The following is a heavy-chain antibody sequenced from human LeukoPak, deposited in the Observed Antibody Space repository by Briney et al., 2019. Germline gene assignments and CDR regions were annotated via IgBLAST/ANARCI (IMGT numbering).Heavy chain of an antibody. J-gene: IGHJ3*02. V-gene: IGHV1-69*13. CDR1: GGTFSSYA. CDR2: IIPIFGTA. D-gene: IGHD2-2*01. Sequence: ASVKVSCKASGGTFSSYAISWVRQAPGQGLEWMGGIIPIFGTANYAQKFQGRVTITADESTSTAYMELSSLRSEDTAVYYCARDCSSTSCPLDIWGQGTMVTVSS. CDR3: ARDCSSTSCPLDI.